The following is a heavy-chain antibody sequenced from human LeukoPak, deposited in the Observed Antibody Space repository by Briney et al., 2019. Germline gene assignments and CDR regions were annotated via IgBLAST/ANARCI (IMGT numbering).Heavy chain of an antibody. CDR2: INPSGSST. CDR1: GYGFTSHY. V-gene: IGHV1-46*01. Sequence: ASVKVSCKASGYGFTSHYMHWVRQARGQGLEWMGLINPSGSSTLYAQKFQGRVTMTRDMSTTTDYMELSSLRSEDTAVYYCATGGQENDSGPYYYYYYMDVWGKGTTVTISS. CDR3: ATGGQENDSGPYYYYYYMDV. D-gene: IGHD3-22*01. J-gene: IGHJ6*03.